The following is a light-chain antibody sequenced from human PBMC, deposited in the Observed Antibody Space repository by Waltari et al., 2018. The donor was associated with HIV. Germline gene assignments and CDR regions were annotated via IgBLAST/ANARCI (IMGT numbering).Light chain of an antibody. CDR2: GTS. V-gene: IGKV3-20*01. CDR3: QQYGSFPQT. J-gene: IGKJ1*01. CDR1: QRVSSSF. Sequence: ETVLTQPPGTVSLYSGQRRTSHCRASQRVSSSFLAWYQQKAGQAPRLLISGTSSRAAGIPDRFSGSGSGTDFTLSISRLEPEDVAVYYCQQYGSFPQTFGQGSKVEIK.